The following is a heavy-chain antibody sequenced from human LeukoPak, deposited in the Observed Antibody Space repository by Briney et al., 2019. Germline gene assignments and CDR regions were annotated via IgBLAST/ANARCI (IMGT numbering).Heavy chain of an antibody. CDR1: GGSISSSSYY. J-gene: IGHJ1*01. Sequence: PSETLSLTCTVSGGSISSSSYYWGWIRQPPGKGLEWIGSIYYSGSTYYNPSLKSRVTMSVDTSKNQFSLKLSSVTAADTAVYYCASPPIGSPTEGYFQRWGQGTLVTVSS. CDR2: IYYSGST. V-gene: IGHV4-39*07. D-gene: IGHD4-17*01. CDR3: ASPPIGSPTEGYFQR.